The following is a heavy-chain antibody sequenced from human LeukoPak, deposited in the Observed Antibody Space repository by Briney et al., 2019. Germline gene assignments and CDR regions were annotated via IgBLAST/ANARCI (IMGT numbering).Heavy chain of an antibody. CDR1: GFTFSSYW. CDR2: INSDGSST. D-gene: IGHD4-17*01. V-gene: IGHV3-74*01. J-gene: IGHJ4*02. CDR3: ARGDYRVLDY. Sequence: GGSLRLSCAAAGFTFSSYWMHWVRQAPGKGLVWVSRINSDGSSTSYADSVKGRFTISRDNAKNTLYLQMNSLRAEDSAVYYRARGDYRVLDYWGQGTLVTVSS.